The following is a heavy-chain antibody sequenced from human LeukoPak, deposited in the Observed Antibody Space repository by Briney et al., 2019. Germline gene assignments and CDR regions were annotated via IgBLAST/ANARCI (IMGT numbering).Heavy chain of an antibody. Sequence: ASVKVSCKVSGYTFTTFDINWVRQATGQELEWMGWMNPNSGNTGYAQQFQGRVTMTRDTSISTAYMELDSLRSEDTAVYYCARALTSYDSSSFGYWGQGTLVTVSS. CDR3: ARALTSYDSSSFGY. J-gene: IGHJ4*02. CDR1: GYTFTTFD. V-gene: IGHV1-8*01. CDR2: MNPNSGNT. D-gene: IGHD3-22*01.